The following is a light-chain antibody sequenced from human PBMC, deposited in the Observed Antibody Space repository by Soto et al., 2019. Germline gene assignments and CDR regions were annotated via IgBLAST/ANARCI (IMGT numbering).Light chain of an antibody. J-gene: IGLJ2*01. Sequence: QSVLTQPPSVSGAPGQRVTISCTGSSSNIGAGYDVHWYQQLPGTAPKLLIYGNSNRPSGVPDRFSGSKSGTSASLAITGLQAEDEADYYYQSYYSSLCGHLVFGGGTNLTVL. CDR1: SSNIGAGYD. CDR3: QSYYSSLCGHLV. CDR2: GNS. V-gene: IGLV1-40*01.